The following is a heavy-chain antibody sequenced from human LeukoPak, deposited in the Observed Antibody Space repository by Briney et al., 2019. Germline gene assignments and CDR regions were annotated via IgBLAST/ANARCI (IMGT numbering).Heavy chain of an antibody. Sequence: ASVKVSCKASGYTFTSYGISWVRQAPGQGLEWMGWISAYNGNTNYAQKLQGRVTMTTDTSTSTAYMELRSLRSDDTAVYYCARDWGNYDILTGPGWFDPWGQGTLVTVSS. D-gene: IGHD3-9*01. J-gene: IGHJ5*02. CDR2: ISAYNGNT. V-gene: IGHV1-18*01. CDR1: GYTFTSYG. CDR3: ARDWGNYDILTGPGWFDP.